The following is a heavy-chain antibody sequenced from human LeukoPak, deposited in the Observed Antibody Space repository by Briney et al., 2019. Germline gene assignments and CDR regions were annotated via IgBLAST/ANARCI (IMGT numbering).Heavy chain of an antibody. CDR1: GYTFTNYT. J-gene: IGHJ6*03. CDR2: INTNTGNP. D-gene: IGHD4-23*01. V-gene: IGHV7-4-1*02. Sequence: GASVKVSCKASGYTFTNYTMNWVRQAPGQGLVWMGWINTNTGNPTYAQGFTGRFVFSLDTSVSTAYLQISSLKAEDTAVYYCARPKLRWSAYYYMDVWGKGTTVTVSS. CDR3: ARPKLRWSAYYYMDV.